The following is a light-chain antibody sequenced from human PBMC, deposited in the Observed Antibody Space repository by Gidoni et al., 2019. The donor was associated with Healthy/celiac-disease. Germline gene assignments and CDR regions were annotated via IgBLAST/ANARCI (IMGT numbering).Light chain of an antibody. CDR2: DAS. J-gene: IGLJ1*01. V-gene: IGLV3-21*02. CDR3: QVWDSSSDHRYV. Sequence: SYVRTQPPSVSVDPGQTARITCGGNNIGSKSVHWYQQKPGQAPVLVVYDASDRPSGIPERFSGSNSGNTATLTISRVEAGDEADYYCQVWDSSSDHRYVFGTGTKVTVL. CDR1: NIGSKS.